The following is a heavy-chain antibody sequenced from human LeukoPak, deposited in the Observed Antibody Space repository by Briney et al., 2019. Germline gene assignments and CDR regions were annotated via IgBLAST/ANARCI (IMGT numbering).Heavy chain of an antibody. V-gene: IGHV3-23*01. D-gene: IGHD2-2*01. CDR2: ISGSGVNT. CDR3: ARAYIVVVPAANYGMDV. CDR1: GFTFSSYA. J-gene: IGHJ6*02. Sequence: QPGGSLRLSCAASGFTFSSYAMNWVRQVPGKGLEWVSGISGSGVNTYYADSVKGRFTISRDNAKNTLYLQMNSLRAEDSAVYYCARAYIVVVPAANYGMDVWGQGTTVTVSS.